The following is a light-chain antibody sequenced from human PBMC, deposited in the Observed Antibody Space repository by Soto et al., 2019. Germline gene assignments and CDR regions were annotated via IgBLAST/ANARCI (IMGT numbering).Light chain of an antibody. CDR3: QVWDSSSAHIWV. J-gene: IGLJ3*02. Sequence: SYELTQTPSVSVAPGQTATITCGGDDIGGKSVHWYQQKPGQAPVLVLYVDRVRPSGIPERFSGSNYGNTATLTISRVEAGDEADFFCQVWDSSSAHIWVFGGGTKLTVL. CDR1: DIGGKS. V-gene: IGLV3-21*02. CDR2: VDR.